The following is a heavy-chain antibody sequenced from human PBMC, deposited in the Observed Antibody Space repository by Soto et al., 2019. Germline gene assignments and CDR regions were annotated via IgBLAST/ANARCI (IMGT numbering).Heavy chain of an antibody. Sequence: PSQTLSLTCAISGDSVSSNSASWNWISQSPSRGLEWLGRTYYRSKWYSDYAVSVKSRITINPDTSKNQFSLQLNSVTPEDTAVYYCARDLAALRYFDWLPDYYYYGMDVWGQGTTVTVSS. V-gene: IGHV6-1*01. CDR2: TYYRSKWYS. D-gene: IGHD3-9*01. J-gene: IGHJ6*02. CDR1: GDSVSSNSAS. CDR3: ARDLAALRYFDWLPDYYYYGMDV.